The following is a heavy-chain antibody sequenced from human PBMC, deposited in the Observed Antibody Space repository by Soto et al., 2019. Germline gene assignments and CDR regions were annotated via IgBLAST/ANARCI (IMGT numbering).Heavy chain of an antibody. Sequence: GGSLRLSCAASGFTFSSYGMHWVRQAPGKGLEWVAVIWYDGSNKYYADSVKGRFTISRDNSKNTLYLQMNSLRAEDTAVYYCARLQGPWNYYDSSGVFDYWGQGTLVTVSA. CDR2: IWYDGSNK. D-gene: IGHD3-22*01. V-gene: IGHV3-33*01. J-gene: IGHJ4*02. CDR1: GFTFSSYG. CDR3: ARLQGPWNYYDSSGVFDY.